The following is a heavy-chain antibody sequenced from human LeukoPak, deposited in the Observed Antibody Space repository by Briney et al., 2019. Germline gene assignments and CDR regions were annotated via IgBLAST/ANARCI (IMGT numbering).Heavy chain of an antibody. D-gene: IGHD2-2*01. V-gene: IGHV4-34*01. Sequence: SETLSLTCAVYGGSFSGYYWSWIRQPQGKGLEWIGEINHSGSTNYNPSLKSRVTISVDTSKNQFSLKLSSVTAADTAVYYCARGGYPSGCSSTSCYWGYWGQGTLVTVSS. CDR1: GGSFSGYY. CDR2: INHSGST. CDR3: ARGGYPSGCSSTSCYWGY. J-gene: IGHJ4*02.